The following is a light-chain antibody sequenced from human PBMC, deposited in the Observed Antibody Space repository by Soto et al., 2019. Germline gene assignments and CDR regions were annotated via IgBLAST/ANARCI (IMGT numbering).Light chain of an antibody. Sequence: QSALTQPASVSGSTGQSITISCTGTSNDVGGYNYVSWYQHHPGKAPKLMIYEVSDRPSGVSNRFSGSKSGNTASLTISGLQAEDEADYYCSSYTGSNIRYVFGNGTKGTVL. J-gene: IGLJ1*01. CDR3: SSYTGSNIRYV. CDR1: SNDVGGYNY. V-gene: IGLV2-14*01. CDR2: EVS.